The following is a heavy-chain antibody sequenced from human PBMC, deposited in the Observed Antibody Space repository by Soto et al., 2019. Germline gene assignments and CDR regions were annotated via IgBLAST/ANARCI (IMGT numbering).Heavy chain of an antibody. D-gene: IGHD2-15*01. J-gene: IGHJ6*02. CDR2: ISYDGSNK. Sequence: GGSLRLSCAASGFTFSSYGMHWVRQAPGKGLEWVAVISYDGSNKYYADSVKGRFTISRDNSKNTLYLQMNSLRAEDTAVYYCAKDLSTVVHYYYYYGMDVWGQGTTVTVSS. CDR3: AKDLSTVVHYYYYYGMDV. V-gene: IGHV3-30*18. CDR1: GFTFSSYG.